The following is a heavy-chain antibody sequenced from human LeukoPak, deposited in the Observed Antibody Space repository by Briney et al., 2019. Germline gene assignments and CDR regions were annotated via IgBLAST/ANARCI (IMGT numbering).Heavy chain of an antibody. D-gene: IGHD7-27*01. CDR2: INPNGGGT. CDR1: GYTFTGYY. V-gene: IGHV1-2*02. Sequence: ASVTVSFRTSGYTFTGYYIHWVRQAPGQGLEWMAWINPNGGGTNYAQKFQGRVAVTRDSSISTAYMELSGLTSGDTAVFYCARGTGAPNYFDYWGQGTLVTVSS. CDR3: ARGTGAPNYFDY. J-gene: IGHJ4*02.